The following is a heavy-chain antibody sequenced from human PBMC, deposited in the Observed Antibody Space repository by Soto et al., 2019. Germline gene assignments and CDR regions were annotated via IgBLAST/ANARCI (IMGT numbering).Heavy chain of an antibody. D-gene: IGHD5-12*01. Sequence: TLSLTCTVSGASISSGRSYWSWIRQHPGKGLEWIGYMFYSGSTYYHPSLKSRVNISADTSKNQFSLRLTSVTPADTAVYYCARDNGYGHFDSWGQGTLATVS. J-gene: IGHJ4*02. CDR3: ARDNGYGHFDS. CDR2: MFYSGST. CDR1: GASISSGRSY. V-gene: IGHV4-31*03.